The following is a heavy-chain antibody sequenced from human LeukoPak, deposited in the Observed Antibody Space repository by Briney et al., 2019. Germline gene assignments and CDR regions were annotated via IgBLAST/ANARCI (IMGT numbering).Heavy chain of an antibody. CDR2: IYYSGST. CDR3: ARLTAGRYYYGMDV. CDR1: GGSISSYY. Sequence: PETLSLTCTVSGGSISSYYWSWVRHPPGKGLGWIGYIYYSGSTNYNPSLKSRVTISVDTSKNQFSLKLSSVTAADTAVYYCARLTAGRYYYGMDVWGQGTTVTVSS. J-gene: IGHJ6*02. D-gene: IGHD6-13*01. V-gene: IGHV4-59*08.